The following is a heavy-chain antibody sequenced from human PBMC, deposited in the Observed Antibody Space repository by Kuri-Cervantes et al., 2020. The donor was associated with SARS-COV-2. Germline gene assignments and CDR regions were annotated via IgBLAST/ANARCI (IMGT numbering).Heavy chain of an antibody. J-gene: IGHJ5*02. CDR1: GGSVSSGSYY. V-gene: IGHV4-61*01. CDR3: ARAAYCSGGSCYTSWANINWFDP. Sequence: SETLSLTCTVSGGSVSSGSYYWSWIRQPPGKGLEWIGYIYYSGSTYYNPSLKSRVTISVDTSKNQFSLKLSSVTAADTAVYYCARAAYCSGGSCYTSWANINWFDPWGQGTLVTVSS. D-gene: IGHD2-15*01. CDR2: IYYSGST.